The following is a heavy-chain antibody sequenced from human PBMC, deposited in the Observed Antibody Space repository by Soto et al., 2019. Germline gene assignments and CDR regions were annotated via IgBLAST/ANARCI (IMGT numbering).Heavy chain of an antibody. J-gene: IGHJ4*02. D-gene: IGHD6-13*01. Sequence: QVQLVQSGAEVKKPGASVKVSCKASGYTFTSYGISWVRQAPGQGLEWMGWISAYNGNTNYAQKLQGRVTMTTDTXTXKADMELRSLRSDDTAVYYCARDRVQWGDSSSWLDYWGQGTLVTVSS. CDR2: ISAYNGNT. CDR1: GYTFTSYG. V-gene: IGHV1-18*01. CDR3: ARDRVQWGDSSSWLDY.